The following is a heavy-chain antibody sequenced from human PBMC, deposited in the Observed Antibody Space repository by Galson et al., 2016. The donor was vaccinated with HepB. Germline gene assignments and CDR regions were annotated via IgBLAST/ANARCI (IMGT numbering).Heavy chain of an antibody. J-gene: IGHJ4*02. Sequence: SLRLSCAASGFTFSSYSMTWVRQTPGKGLQWVSVISGGGDITDYAGSVKGRFTISRDNSKNTLYLQMNSLRAEDTAIYYCAKGGRRDAYNDWGQGTPVTVSS. CDR2: ISGGGDIT. CDR1: GFTFSSYS. V-gene: IGHV3-23*01. D-gene: IGHD5-24*01. CDR3: AKGGRRDAYND.